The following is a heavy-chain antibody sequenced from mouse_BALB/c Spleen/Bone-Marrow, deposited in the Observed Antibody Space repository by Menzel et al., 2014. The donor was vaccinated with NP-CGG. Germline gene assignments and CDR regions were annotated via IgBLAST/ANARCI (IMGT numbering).Heavy chain of an antibody. CDR3: ARDYRYDGAMDY. Sequence: VKLQESGAELMKPGASVKISCKATGYTFSSYWIEWVKQRPGHGLEWIGEILPGSGTTNYNENFKGKATSTADTSSNTAYMQLSSLTSEDSAVYYCARDYRYDGAMDYWGQGASVTVSS. CDR2: ILPGSGTT. CDR1: GYTFSSYW. J-gene: IGHJ4*01. V-gene: IGHV1-9*01. D-gene: IGHD2-14*01.